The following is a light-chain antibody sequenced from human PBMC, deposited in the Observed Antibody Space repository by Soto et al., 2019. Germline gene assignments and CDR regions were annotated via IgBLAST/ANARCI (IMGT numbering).Light chain of an antibody. CDR1: QSVSSSY. Sequence: ENVLTQSPGTLSLSPGERATLSCRASQSVSSSYLAWYQQKPGQAPRLLIYGASSRATGIPDRFSGSGSGTDFTLTISRLEPEDLAVYYCQQYGNSRAFGQGTKGEIK. CDR2: GAS. J-gene: IGKJ1*01. CDR3: QQYGNSRA. V-gene: IGKV3-20*01.